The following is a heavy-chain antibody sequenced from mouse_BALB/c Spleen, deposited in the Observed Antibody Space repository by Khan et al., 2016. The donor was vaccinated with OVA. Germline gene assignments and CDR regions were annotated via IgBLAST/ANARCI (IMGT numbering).Heavy chain of an antibody. CDR3: LRSLYYCGNAYEGFAY. V-gene: IGHV1S136*01. CDR2: ISPNSGGS. CDR1: GYTFTSYV. J-gene: IGHJ3*01. D-gene: IGHD1-1*01. Sequence: IQLVQSGPELVKPGASVKMSCKASGYTFTSYVMHWVKQKPGQGLEWIGYISPNSGGSKYNEKFRGQATLTSDKSSSTAYMEHSILTSEASAVYYCLRSLYYCGNAYEGFAYWGQGTLVTVSA.